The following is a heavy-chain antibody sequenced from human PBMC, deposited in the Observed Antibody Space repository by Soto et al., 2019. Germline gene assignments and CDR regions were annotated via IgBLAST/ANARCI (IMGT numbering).Heavy chain of an antibody. J-gene: IGHJ6*02. V-gene: IGHV1-18*04. Sequence: GASVKVSCKASCYTFTSYGISWVRQAPGQGLEWMGWISAYNGNTNYAQKLQGRVTMTTDTSTSTAYMELRSLRSDDTAVYYCARETYYYDSSGYGMDVWGQGTTVTVSS. CDR2: ISAYNGNT. CDR1: CYTFTSYG. CDR3: ARETYYYDSSGYGMDV. D-gene: IGHD3-22*01.